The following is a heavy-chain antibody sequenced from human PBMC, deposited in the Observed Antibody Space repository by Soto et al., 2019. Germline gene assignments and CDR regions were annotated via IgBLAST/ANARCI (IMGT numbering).Heavy chain of an antibody. V-gene: IGHV3-23*01. D-gene: IGHD3-22*01. CDR2: ISGSGGST. Sequence: GGSLRLSCAASGFTFSSYAMSWVRQAPGKGLEWVSAISGSGGSTYYADSVKGRFTISRDNSKNTLYLQMNSLRAEDTAVYYCAKSGYYDSSGYYTGGTYFDYWGQGTLVTVSS. J-gene: IGHJ4*02. CDR3: AKSGYYDSSGYYTGGTYFDY. CDR1: GFTFSSYA.